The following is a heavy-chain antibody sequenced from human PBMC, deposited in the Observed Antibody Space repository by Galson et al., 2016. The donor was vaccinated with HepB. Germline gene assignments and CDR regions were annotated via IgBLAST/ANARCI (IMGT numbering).Heavy chain of an antibody. CDR1: GYTFTNYY. J-gene: IGHJ4*02. V-gene: IGHV1-46*01. CDR3: ARDRGGSTYALGAYYFDS. CDR2: ISPRSGSP. Sequence: SGYTFTNYYMHWVRQAPGQGPEWMGIISPRSGSPTYAHKFQGRVTMTRDTSTSTVYMEMTSLTSEDTAVYYCARDRGGSTYALGAYYFDSWGQGTLVTVSS. D-gene: IGHD1-26*01.